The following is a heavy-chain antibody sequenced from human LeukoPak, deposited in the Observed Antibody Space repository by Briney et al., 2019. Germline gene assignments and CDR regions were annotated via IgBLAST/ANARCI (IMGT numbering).Heavy chain of an antibody. Sequence: GGSLRLSCVVSGFTFSSYSTIWVHQAPGKGLQWVANMKKDGSETNYVDSVKGRFTISRDNAKNSLYLQMNSLRAEDTAVYYCGRHRSGSGTYFIDSWGQGTLVSVSS. CDR1: GFTFSSYS. CDR3: GRHRSGSGTYFIDS. V-gene: IGHV3-7*01. J-gene: IGHJ4*02. CDR2: MKKDGSET. D-gene: IGHD3-10*01.